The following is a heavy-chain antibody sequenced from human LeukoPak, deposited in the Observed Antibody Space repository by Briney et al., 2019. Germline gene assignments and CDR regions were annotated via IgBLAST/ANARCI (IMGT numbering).Heavy chain of an antibody. J-gene: IGHJ6*04. CDR2: ISSSSSYI. D-gene: IGHD2-2*01. V-gene: IGHV3-21*01. Sequence: GGSLRLSCAASGFTFSSYSMNWVRQAPGKGLEWVSSISSSSSYIYYADSVKGRFTISRDNAKNSLYLQMNSLRAEDTAVYYCARTEPVVPAAIFRDGMDVWGKGTTVTVSS. CDR3: ARTEPVVPAAIFRDGMDV. CDR1: GFTFSSYS.